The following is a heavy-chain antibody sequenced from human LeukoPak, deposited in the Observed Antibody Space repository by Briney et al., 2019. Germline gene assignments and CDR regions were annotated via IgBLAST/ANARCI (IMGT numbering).Heavy chain of an antibody. J-gene: IGHJ4*02. Sequence: GGSLRLSCAASGFTLSDYYMSWIRQAPGKGLEWVPYISSSGSTIYYADSVKGRFTISRDNAKNSLYLQMNSLRAEDTAVYYCASYLPSPSSVHFDYWGQGTLVTVSS. V-gene: IGHV3-11*01. CDR3: ASYLPSPSSVHFDY. D-gene: IGHD6-19*01. CDR1: GFTLSDYY. CDR2: ISSSGSTI.